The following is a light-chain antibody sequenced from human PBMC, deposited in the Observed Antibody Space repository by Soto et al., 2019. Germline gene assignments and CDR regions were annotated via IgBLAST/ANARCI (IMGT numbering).Light chain of an antibody. CDR3: QQYNSYPWT. CDR2: KAS. Sequence: DIQMTQSPSTLSASVGDRVTITCRASQSISSWLAWYQQKPGKAPKLLIYKASSLESGVPSRFSGSGSGTEFTLTISSLQDDDFATYYWQQYNSYPWTFGQGTKVEIK. CDR1: QSISSW. J-gene: IGKJ1*01. V-gene: IGKV1-5*03.